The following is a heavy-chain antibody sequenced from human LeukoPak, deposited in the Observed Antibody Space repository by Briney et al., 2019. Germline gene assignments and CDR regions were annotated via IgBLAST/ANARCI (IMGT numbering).Heavy chain of an antibody. CDR3: AKDSGKYRHYDILTGYYYTA. V-gene: IGHV3-43D*03. CDR1: GFTFDDYA. J-gene: IGHJ5*02. Sequence: GGSLRLSCAASGFTFDDYAMHWVRQAPGKGLEWVSLISWDGGSTYYADSVKGRFTISRDNSKNSLYLQMNSLRAEDTALYYCAKDSGKYRHYDILTGYYYTAWGQGTLVTVSS. D-gene: IGHD3-9*01. CDR2: ISWDGGST.